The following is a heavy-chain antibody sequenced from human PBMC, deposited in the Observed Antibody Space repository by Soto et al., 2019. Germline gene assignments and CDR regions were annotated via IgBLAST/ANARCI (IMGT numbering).Heavy chain of an antibody. CDR3: ASASSGGSCYRTCPHYYYGMDV. CDR2: IIPIFGTA. CDR1: GGTFSSYA. V-gene: IGHV1-69*13. J-gene: IGHJ6*02. Sequence: SVKVSCKASGGTFSSYAISWVRQAPGQGLEWMGGIIPIFGTANYAQKFQGRVTITADESTSTAYMELSSLRSEDTAVYYCASASSGGSCYRTCPHYYYGMDVWGQGTTVTVSS. D-gene: IGHD2-15*01.